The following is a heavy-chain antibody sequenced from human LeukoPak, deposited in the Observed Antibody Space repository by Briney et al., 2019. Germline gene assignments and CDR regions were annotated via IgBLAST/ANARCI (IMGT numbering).Heavy chain of an antibody. D-gene: IGHD3-22*01. CDR3: AKDLYYYDSSGYAGFDY. V-gene: IGHV3-23*01. J-gene: IGHJ4*02. Sequence: GGSLRLSCAASGFTFGSYAMSWVRQAPGKGLEWVSAISGSGGSTYYADSVKGRFTISRDNSKNTLYLQMNSLRAEDTAVYYCAKDLYYYDSSGYAGFDYWGQGTLVTVSS. CDR1: GFTFGSYA. CDR2: ISGSGGST.